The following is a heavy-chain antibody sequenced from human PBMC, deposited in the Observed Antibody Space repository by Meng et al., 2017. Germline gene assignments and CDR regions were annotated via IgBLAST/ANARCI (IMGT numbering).Heavy chain of an antibody. Sequence: QVQLQQLGAGLLKPSEPLSLTCAVYGGSFSGYYWSWIRQPPGKGLEWIGEINHSGSTNYNPSLKSRVTISVDTSKNQFSLKLSSVTAADTAVYYCARVPTYYYDSSGYYLFDYWGQGTLVTVSS. D-gene: IGHD3-22*01. CDR3: ARVPTYYYDSSGYYLFDY. J-gene: IGHJ4*02. CDR2: INHSGST. V-gene: IGHV4-34*01. CDR1: GGSFSGYY.